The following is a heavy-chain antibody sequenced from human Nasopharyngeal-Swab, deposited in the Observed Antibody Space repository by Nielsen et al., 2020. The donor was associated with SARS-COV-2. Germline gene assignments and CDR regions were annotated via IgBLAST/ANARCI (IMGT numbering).Heavy chain of an antibody. CDR2: IYSGGST. J-gene: IGHJ4*02. D-gene: IGHD5-18*01. V-gene: IGHV3-66*01. Sequence: GGSLRLSCAASGFTFITYAMSWVRQAPGKGLEWVSVIYSGGSTYYADSVKGRFTISRDNSKNTLYLQMNSLRAEDTAVYYCARDGSGYSYGLLDYWGQGTLVTVSS. CDR3: ARDGSGYSYGLLDY. CDR1: GFTFITYA.